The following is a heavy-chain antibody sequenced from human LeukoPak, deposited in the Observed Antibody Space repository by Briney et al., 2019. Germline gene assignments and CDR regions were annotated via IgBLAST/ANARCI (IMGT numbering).Heavy chain of an antibody. CDR2: IKSKTDGGTT. CDR1: GFTFSSYS. J-gene: IGHJ4*02. D-gene: IGHD6-19*01. Sequence: GGSLRLSRAASGFTFSSYSMNWVRQAPGKGLEWVGRIKSKTDGGTTDYAAPVKGRFTISRDDSKNTLYLQMNSLKTEDTAVYYCTTDREEQWLVRFDFDYWGQGTLVTVSS. V-gene: IGHV3-15*07. CDR3: TTDREEQWLVRFDFDY.